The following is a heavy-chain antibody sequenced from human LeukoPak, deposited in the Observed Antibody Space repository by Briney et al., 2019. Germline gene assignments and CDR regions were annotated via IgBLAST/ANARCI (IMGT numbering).Heavy chain of an antibody. D-gene: IGHD3-22*01. CDR1: GFTFSSYA. Sequence: GGSLRLSCAASGFTFSSYAMSWVRQAPGKGLEWVSTLSGCGGNTNYADSVKGRVTISRDNSKNTLYLQMNSLRAEDTAVYHCAKGSYYYDSADYFDYWGQGTLVTVSS. V-gene: IGHV3-23*01. J-gene: IGHJ4*02. CDR2: LSGCGGNT. CDR3: AKGSYYYDSADYFDY.